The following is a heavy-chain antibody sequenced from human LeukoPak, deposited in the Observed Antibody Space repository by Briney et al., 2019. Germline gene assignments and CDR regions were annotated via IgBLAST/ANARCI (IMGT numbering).Heavy chain of an antibody. Sequence: PGESLRLSCAASGFTFSSYAMSWVRRAPGKGLEWVSGITTSGGSASYADSVKGRFTISRDNPGNTLFMEMHSLRAEDTGFYYCAIMHPYYDGRSYSVQWGQGTLVTVSS. CDR3: AIMHPYYDGRSYSVQ. D-gene: IGHD3-22*01. V-gene: IGHV3-23*01. CDR1: GFTFSSYA. CDR2: ITTSGGSA. J-gene: IGHJ4*02.